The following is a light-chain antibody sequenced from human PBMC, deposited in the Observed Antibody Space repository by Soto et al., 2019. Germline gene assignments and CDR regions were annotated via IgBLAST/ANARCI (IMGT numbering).Light chain of an antibody. Sequence: EIVLTQSPATLSLSPGERATLSCRASQSVSTYLAWYQQKVGQAPRLLIYDASNRATGIPTRFSGSGSGRDFTLTISSLEPDDCAVYYCQQRSNWPRTFGQGTKVEIK. CDR1: QSVSTY. V-gene: IGKV3-11*02. CDR2: DAS. J-gene: IGKJ1*01. CDR3: QQRSNWPRT.